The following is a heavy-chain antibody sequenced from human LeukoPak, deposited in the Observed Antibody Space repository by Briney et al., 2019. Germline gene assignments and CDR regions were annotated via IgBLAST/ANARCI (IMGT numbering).Heavy chain of an antibody. V-gene: IGHV3-7*01. Sequence: GGSLRLSCAASGVTLSRSWMHWVRQAPGKGLEWVAAIKEDATQKDYVDSVRGRFTISRDNAKNSLYLQMNSLRVDDSAKYYCATGGAMGGKWGQGSLVIVCS. D-gene: IGHD1-26*01. CDR1: GVTLSRSW. CDR3: ATGGAMGGK. J-gene: IGHJ4*02. CDR2: IKEDATQK.